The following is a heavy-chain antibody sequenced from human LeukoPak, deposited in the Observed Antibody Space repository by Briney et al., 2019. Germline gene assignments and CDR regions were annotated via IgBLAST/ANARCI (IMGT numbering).Heavy chain of an antibody. CDR2: ISSSGSII. J-gene: IGHJ4*02. D-gene: IGHD3-22*01. V-gene: IGHV3-11*04. Sequence: GGSLRLSCAASGFTFSDYYMTWIRQAPGKGLEWVSYISSSGSIIYYADSVKGRFTISRDNAKNSLYLQMNSLRAEDTAVYFCARVGYDSSGRFDYWGQGTLVTVSS. CDR1: GFTFSDYY. CDR3: ARVGYDSSGRFDY.